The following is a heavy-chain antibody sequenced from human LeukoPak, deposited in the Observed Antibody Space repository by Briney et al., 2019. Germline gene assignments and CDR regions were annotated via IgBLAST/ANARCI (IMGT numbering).Heavy chain of an antibody. CDR2: ISGNDGYT. V-gene: IGHV3-23*01. Sequence: GGSLRLSCAASGFTFRSDAMNWVRQAPRKRLEWVACISGNDGYTYYADSGKGRFTISRDNSKKTLYLQMASLRADATAVYHCAKDWVEGDGYNPFDYWGQGTLVTVSS. D-gene: IGHD5-24*01. CDR1: GFTFRSDA. CDR3: AKDWVEGDGYNPFDY. J-gene: IGHJ4*02.